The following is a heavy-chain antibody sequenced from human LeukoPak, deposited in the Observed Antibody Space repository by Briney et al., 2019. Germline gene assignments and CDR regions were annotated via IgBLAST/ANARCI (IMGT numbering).Heavy chain of an antibody. CDR3: ARGRRHQVAGTSYYFDY. Sequence: SQTLSLTCAISGDSVSSKSASWNWIRQSPSRGLEWLGRTYSRSKWFNDYAVSVKSRITINPDTSKNQFSLHLTSVTPDDTAVYYCARGRRHQVAGTSYYFDYWGQGTLVTVSS. CDR1: GDSVSSKSAS. D-gene: IGHD6-19*01. V-gene: IGHV6-1*01. J-gene: IGHJ4*02. CDR2: TYSRSKWFN.